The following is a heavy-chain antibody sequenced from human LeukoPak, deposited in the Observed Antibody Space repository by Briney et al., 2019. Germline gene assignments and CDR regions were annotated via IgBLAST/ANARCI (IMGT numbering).Heavy chain of an antibody. Sequence: PGGSLRLSCAASGLTFSSHSMNWVRQAPGKGLEWVSSISSSSSYIYYADSVKGRFTISRDNAKNSLYLQMNSLRAEDTAVYYCARGSVQYVFDYWGQGTLVTVSS. D-gene: IGHD4-11*01. CDR3: ARGSVQYVFDY. V-gene: IGHV3-21*01. CDR1: GLTFSSHS. CDR2: ISSSSSYI. J-gene: IGHJ4*02.